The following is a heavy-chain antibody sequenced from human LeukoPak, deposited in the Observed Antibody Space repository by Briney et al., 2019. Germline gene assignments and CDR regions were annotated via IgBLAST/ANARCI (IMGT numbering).Heavy chain of an antibody. CDR2: ISGDGGST. CDR1: GFAFDDYA. V-gene: IGHV3-43*02. D-gene: IGHD5-24*01. Sequence: GGSLRLSCAASGFAFDDYAMHWVRQAPGTGLESVSLISGDGGSTYYADSVKGRFTISRDNSKNSLYLRMNSLRTEDTALYYCAKDIRGDGYNSRFDYWGQGTLVTVSP. J-gene: IGHJ4*02. CDR3: AKDIRGDGYNSRFDY.